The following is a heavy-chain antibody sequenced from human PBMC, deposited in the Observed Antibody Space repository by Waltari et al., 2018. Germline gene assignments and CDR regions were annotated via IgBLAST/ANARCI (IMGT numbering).Heavy chain of an antibody. J-gene: IGHJ4*02. V-gene: IGHV3-23*01. Sequence: EVQLLESGGDLVQPGGSLRLSCAASGITFSNYAINWVRLAPGEGWEWVSAITVGDDTYYADSVKGRFTISRDTSKDTVHLQMNGLRAEDTAVYYCATPVYNWDDPLHSWGQGTLVTVSS. D-gene: IGHD1-20*01. CDR2: ITVGDDT. CDR1: GITFSNYA. CDR3: ATPVYNWDDPLHS.